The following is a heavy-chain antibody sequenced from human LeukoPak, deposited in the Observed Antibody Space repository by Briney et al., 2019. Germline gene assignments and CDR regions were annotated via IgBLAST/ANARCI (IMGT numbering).Heavy chain of an antibody. J-gene: IGHJ6*03. V-gene: IGHV4-4*07. D-gene: IGHD3-9*01. CDR1: GGSISSYY. Sequence: PSETLSLTCTVSGGSISSYYWSWIRQPAGKGLEWIGRIYTSGSTNYNPSLKSRVTMSVDTSKNQFSLKLSSVTAADTAVYYCARYLVWGYYYYYYMDVWGKGTTVTISS. CDR3: ARYLVWGYYYYYYMDV. CDR2: IYTSGST.